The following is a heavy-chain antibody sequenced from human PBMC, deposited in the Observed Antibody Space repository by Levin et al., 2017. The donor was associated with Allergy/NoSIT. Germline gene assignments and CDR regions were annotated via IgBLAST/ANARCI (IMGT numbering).Heavy chain of an antibody. V-gene: IGHV4-34*01. Sequence: SETLSLTCAVYGGSFSGYYWSWIRQPPGKGLEWIGEINHSGSTNYNPSLKSRVTISVDTSKNQFSLKLSSVTAADTAVYYCSRDRNTANVIAARQSWFDTWGQGTLVTVSS. J-gene: IGHJ5*02. CDR2: INHSGST. CDR3: SRDRNTANVIAARQSWFDT. D-gene: IGHD6-6*01. CDR1: GGSFSGYY.